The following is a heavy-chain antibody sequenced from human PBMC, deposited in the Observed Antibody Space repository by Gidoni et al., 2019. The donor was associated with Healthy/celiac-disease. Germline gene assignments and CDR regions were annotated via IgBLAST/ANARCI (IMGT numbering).Heavy chain of an antibody. CDR1: GFTFRDSY. Sequence: QVQLVEDGGGMFKPGGALRLVCAAPGFTFRDSYLSWIRQAPGKGLEWVSYISSSGSTIYYADSVKGRFTISRDNAKNSLYLQMNSLRAEDTAVYYCARDSTIFGVVREDYYYGMDVWGQGTTVTVSS. D-gene: IGHD3-3*01. J-gene: IGHJ6*02. CDR2: ISSSGSTI. CDR3: ARDSTIFGVVREDYYYGMDV. V-gene: IGHV3-11*01.